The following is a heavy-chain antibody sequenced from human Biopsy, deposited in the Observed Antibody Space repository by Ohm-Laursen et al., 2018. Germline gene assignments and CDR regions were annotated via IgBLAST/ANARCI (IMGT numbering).Heavy chain of an antibody. V-gene: IGHV4-39*01. D-gene: IGHD4-17*01. CDR2: VRYSGAT. Sequence: PSQTLSLTCPVSDGSINSNDYYWGWIRQAPGKGLEWLGSVRYSGATYYNPPLTSPATISVYTPKNQFFLRLRSATAADTAVYYCARPLRGGEYEGFDLWGPGTMVSVSP. CDR3: ARPLRGGEYEGFDL. CDR1: DGSINSNDYY. J-gene: IGHJ3*01.